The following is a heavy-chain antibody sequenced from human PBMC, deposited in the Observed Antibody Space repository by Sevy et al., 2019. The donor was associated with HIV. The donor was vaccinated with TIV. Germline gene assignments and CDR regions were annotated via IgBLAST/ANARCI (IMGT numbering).Heavy chain of an antibody. V-gene: IGHV1-2*06. D-gene: IGHD6-13*01. J-gene: IGHJ5*02. CDR3: SRGYSGSWSNWFDP. Sequence: ASVKVSCKASGYTFTGYYMHWVRQAPGQGLEWMGRINPNSGGTNYAQKFQGRVTMTRDTSISTAYMELSRLRSDDTAVYYCSRGYSGSWSNWFDPWGQGTLVTVSS. CDR2: INPNSGGT. CDR1: GYTFTGYY.